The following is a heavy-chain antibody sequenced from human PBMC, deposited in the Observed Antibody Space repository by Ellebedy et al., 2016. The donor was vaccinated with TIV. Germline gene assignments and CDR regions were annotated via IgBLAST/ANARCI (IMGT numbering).Heavy chain of an antibody. Sequence: MPGGSLRLSCTVSGASISSSPYYWGWIRQPPGKGLEWIGIIYYNGNTYYNASLKSRVTISVDTSKNQFSLKVSSVTAADTAVYYCTRLEGGSDAYDIWGQGTMVTVSS. CDR2: IYYNGNT. CDR3: TRLEGGSDAYDI. CDR1: GASISSSPYY. D-gene: IGHD1-1*01. J-gene: IGHJ3*02. V-gene: IGHV4-39*01.